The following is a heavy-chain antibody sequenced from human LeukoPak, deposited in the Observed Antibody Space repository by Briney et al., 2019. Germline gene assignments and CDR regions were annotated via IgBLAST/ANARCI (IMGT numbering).Heavy chain of an antibody. Sequence: PGESLKISCKGSGYSFTSYWIGWVRQTPGKGLEWMGIIYPGDSDTRYSPSSQGQVTISADKSISTAYLQWSSLKASDTAMYYCARPPSRDGYNLGYWGQGTLVTVSS. V-gene: IGHV5-51*01. J-gene: IGHJ4*02. CDR1: GYSFTSYW. D-gene: IGHD5-24*01. CDR2: IYPGDSDT. CDR3: ARPPSRDGYNLGY.